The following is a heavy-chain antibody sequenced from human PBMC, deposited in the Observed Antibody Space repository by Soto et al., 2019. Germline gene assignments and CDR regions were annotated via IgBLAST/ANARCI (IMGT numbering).Heavy chain of an antibody. CDR3: WRDDDYPDNGFDY. V-gene: IGHV3-33*01. J-gene: IGHJ4*02. CDR2: ILNDASGH. Sequence: QVQLVESGGGVVQPGTSLRLSCAASGFTFSRHGMHWVRQTPGKGLEWLAVILNDASGHWYADSVKGRSTISRDNFENSLYLQMTGVRVEDRAMYYCWRDDDYPDNGFDYWGQGTLVTVSS. CDR1: GFTFSRHG. D-gene: IGHD4-17*01.